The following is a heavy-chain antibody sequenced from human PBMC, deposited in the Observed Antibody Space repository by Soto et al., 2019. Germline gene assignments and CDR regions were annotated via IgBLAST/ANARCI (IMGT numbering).Heavy chain of an antibody. CDR2: IDSTGEK. V-gene: IGHV2-26*01. J-gene: IGHJ5*02. CDR3: ARRHLAVAVSPWFDP. CDR1: GWAITDSEMG. Sequence: QVTLKESGPVLVKPTETLTLRCTVSGWAITDSEMGVSWIRQPPGQPLEWLAHIDSTGEKSYRTFLKSRLATPKATSNSQTVLTMTNMHPADTATYYCARRHLAVAVSPWFDPWGPGIPVTVSS. D-gene: IGHD6-19*01.